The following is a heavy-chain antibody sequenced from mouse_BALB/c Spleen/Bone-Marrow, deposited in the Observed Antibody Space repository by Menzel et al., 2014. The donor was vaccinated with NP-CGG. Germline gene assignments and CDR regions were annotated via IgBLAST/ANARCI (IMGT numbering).Heavy chain of an antibody. J-gene: IGHJ4*01. D-gene: IGHD1-1*02. V-gene: IGHV2-9*02. Sequence: VKLVESGPGLVPPSQSLSITCTVSGFSLXSYGVHWVRQPPGKGLEWLGVIWAGGSTNYNSALMSRLSISKDNSKSQVFLKMNSLQTDDTAMYYCARYYLYAMDYWGQGTSVTVSS. CDR3: ARYYLYAMDY. CDR2: IWAGGST. CDR1: GFSLXSYG.